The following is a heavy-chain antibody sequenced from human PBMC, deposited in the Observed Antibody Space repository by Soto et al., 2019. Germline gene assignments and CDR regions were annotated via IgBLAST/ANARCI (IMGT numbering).Heavy chain of an antibody. CDR3: AKVGTSSADTAMVDY. D-gene: IGHD5-18*01. CDR1: GFTFSSYA. J-gene: IGHJ4*02. V-gene: IGHV3-23*01. Sequence: PGGSLRLSCAASGFTFSSYAMSWVRQAPGKGLEWVSAISGSGGSPYYADSVKGRFTISRDNSKNTLYLQMNSLRAEDTAVYYCAKVGTSSADTAMVDYWGQGTLVTVSS. CDR2: ISGSGGSP.